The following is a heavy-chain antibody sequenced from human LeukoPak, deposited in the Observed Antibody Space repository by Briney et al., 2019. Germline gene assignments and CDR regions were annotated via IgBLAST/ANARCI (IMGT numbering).Heavy chain of an antibody. CDR2: INPSGGST. V-gene: IGHV1-46*01. D-gene: IGHD6-19*01. J-gene: IGHJ4*02. CDR3: ARDIPSSGWS. CDR1: GYTFTSYY. Sequence: GASVKVSCKASGYTFTSYYMHWVRQAPGQGLEWMGIINPSGGSTSYAQKFQGRVTMTRDTSISTAYMELSSLRSDDTAVYYCARDIPSSGWSWGQGTLVTVSS.